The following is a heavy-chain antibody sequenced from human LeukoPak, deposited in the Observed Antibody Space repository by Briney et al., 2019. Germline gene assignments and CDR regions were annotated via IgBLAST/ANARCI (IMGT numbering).Heavy chain of an antibody. J-gene: IGHJ5*02. D-gene: IGHD6-13*01. CDR3: AREIGHPDLQQLVPFDP. Sequence: PSETLSLTCTVSGGSISSDSYFWSWIRQPAGKGLEWIGRIYTSGSTNYNPSLKSRVTISVDTSKNQFSLKLSSVTAADTAVYYCAREIGHPDLQQLVPFDPWGQGTLVTVSS. CDR1: GGSISSDSYF. CDR2: IYTSGST. V-gene: IGHV4-61*02.